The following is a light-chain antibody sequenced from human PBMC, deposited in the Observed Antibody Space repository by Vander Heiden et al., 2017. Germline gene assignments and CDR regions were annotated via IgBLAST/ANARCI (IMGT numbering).Light chain of an antibody. CDR1: ALPKQY. CDR3: QSADSSGADVV. J-gene: IGLJ2*01. V-gene: IGLV3-25*03. Sequence: SYELTQPPSLSVSPGQTARITCPGDALPKQYAFWYQQKPGQAPVLVMYKDSERSSGIPDRFSGSSSGTTVTLTISGVQAEDEADYYCQSADSSGADVVFGGGTKLTVL. CDR2: KDS.